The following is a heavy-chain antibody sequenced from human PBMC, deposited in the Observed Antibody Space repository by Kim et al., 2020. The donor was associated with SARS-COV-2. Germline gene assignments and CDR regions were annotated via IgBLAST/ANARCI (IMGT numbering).Heavy chain of an antibody. D-gene: IGHD3-22*01. Sequence: KGRFTISRDNSKNTLYLQMNSLRAEDTAVYYCAKAQPYYYDSSGYSGFDYWGQGTLVTVSS. CDR3: AKAQPYYYDSSGYSGFDY. J-gene: IGHJ4*02. V-gene: IGHV3-30*02.